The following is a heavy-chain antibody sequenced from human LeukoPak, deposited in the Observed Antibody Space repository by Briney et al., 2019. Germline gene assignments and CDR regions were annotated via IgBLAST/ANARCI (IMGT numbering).Heavy chain of an antibody. J-gene: IGHJ3*02. Sequence: SSETLSLTCTVSGGSISSGGYYWSWIRQHPGEGLEWIGYIYYSGSTYYNPSLKSRVTISVDTSKNQFSLKLSSVTAADTAVYYCASEGSINAFDIWGQGTMVTVSS. V-gene: IGHV4-31*03. D-gene: IGHD3-3*02. CDR2: IYYSGST. CDR3: ASEGSINAFDI. CDR1: GGSISSGGYY.